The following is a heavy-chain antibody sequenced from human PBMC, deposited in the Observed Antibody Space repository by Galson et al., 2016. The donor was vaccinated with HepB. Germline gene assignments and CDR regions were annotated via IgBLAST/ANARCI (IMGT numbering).Heavy chain of an antibody. D-gene: IGHD3-10*01. CDR3: ARGAVGGYFGELSDY. Sequence: SLRLSCAASGFTFNNFWMTWVRQDPGKGPEWLAKIKQDGSEKYYADSVKGRFTISRDNAKNSVYLEMNNLRVEDTALYYCARGAVGGYFGELSDYWGLGTLVTVPS. CDR1: GFTFNNFW. J-gene: IGHJ4*02. CDR2: IKQDGSEK. V-gene: IGHV3-7*01.